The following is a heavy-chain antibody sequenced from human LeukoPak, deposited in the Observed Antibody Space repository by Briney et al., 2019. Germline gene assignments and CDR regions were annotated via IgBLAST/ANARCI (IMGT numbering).Heavy chain of an antibody. D-gene: IGHD2-15*01. V-gene: IGHV4-59*01. CDR3: ARGGGGSLRAYDV. J-gene: IGHJ3*01. CDR1: AVSITSYY. Sequence: PSETLSLTCTVSAVSITSYYWNWIRQPPGKGLEWIGYVHFSGRSLYNPSLKSRVTLSTDTSKNHITLDLSFVTAADTAVYYCARGGGGSLRAYDVWGQGTMATVSS. CDR2: VHFSGRS.